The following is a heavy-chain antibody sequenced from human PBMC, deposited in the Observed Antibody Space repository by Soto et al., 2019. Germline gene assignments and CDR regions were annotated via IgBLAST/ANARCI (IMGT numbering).Heavy chain of an antibody. V-gene: IGHV1-2*04. D-gene: IGHD3-9*01. J-gene: IGHJ6*02. Sequence: GASVKVSCKASGYTFTGYYMHWVRQAPGQGLEWMGWINPNRGGTNYAQKFQGWVTMTRDTPISTAYMELSRLRSDDTAVYYCARAGYYDILTGCSAQYYYYGMDVSGQGTPVTVSS. CDR1: GYTFTGYY. CDR3: ARAGYYDILTGCSAQYYYYGMDV. CDR2: INPNRGGT.